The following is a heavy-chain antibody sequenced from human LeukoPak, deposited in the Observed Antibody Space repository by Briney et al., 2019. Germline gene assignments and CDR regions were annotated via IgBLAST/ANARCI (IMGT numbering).Heavy chain of an antibody. V-gene: IGHV3-7*01. J-gene: IGHJ4*02. Sequence: LAGGSLRLSCAASGFTFSTYWMSWVRQVPGKGLEWVAVINQDGSEAYYVGSVKGRFTISRDNAKASVYLQMNSLRGEDAAIYFCARDKVEAATTGTLLDSWGQGTLVTVSA. CDR3: ARDKVEAATTGTLLDS. D-gene: IGHD2-15*01. CDR1: GFTFSTYW. CDR2: INQDGSEA.